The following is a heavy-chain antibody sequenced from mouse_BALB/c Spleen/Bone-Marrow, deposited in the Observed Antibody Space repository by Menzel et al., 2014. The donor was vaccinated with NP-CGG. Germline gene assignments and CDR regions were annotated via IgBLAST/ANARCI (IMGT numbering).Heavy chain of an antibody. CDR2: IDPCNGGT. CDR1: GYAFTSYN. Sequence: VQLQQSGPELVKPGASVKVSCKASGYAFTSYNMYWVKQSHGKSLEWIGYIDPCNGGTNYYQKFKGKATLTVDKSSSTAYMHLNSLTSEDSAVYYCASYGNYGWFAYWGQGTLVTVSA. V-gene: IGHV1S135*01. J-gene: IGHJ3*01. D-gene: IGHD2-1*01. CDR3: ASYGNYGWFAY.